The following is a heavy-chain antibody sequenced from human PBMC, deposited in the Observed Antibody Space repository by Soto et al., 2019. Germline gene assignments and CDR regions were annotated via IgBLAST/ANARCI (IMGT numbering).Heavy chain of an antibody. V-gene: IGHV1-69*01. CDR1: GGTFRSYT. CDR2: ITPMFGTP. J-gene: IGHJ4*02. CDR3: ERDGTLYDSRAYYYLY. D-gene: IGHD3-22*01. Sequence: QVQLVQSGAEVKKPGSSVKVSCKASGGTFRSYTITWVRQAPGQGLEWMGGITPMFGTPNYAQNFRGRVTITADDSTSTAYMELYNLRSEDTAMYFCERDGTLYDSRAYYYLYWGQGTLVTVSS.